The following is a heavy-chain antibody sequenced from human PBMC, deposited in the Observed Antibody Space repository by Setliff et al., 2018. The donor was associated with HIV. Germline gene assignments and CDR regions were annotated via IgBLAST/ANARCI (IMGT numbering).Heavy chain of an antibody. J-gene: IGHJ3*02. CDR1: GYTLNELS. CDR2: FGPQFG. Sequence: GASVKVSCKVSGYTLNELSLYWVRQRPGKGLEWMGGFGPQFGDAERVTVTEDPSTDTAYMELSGLTSEDTAIYYCATSGFYDILTGPTPGVFDIWGQGTMVTVSS. V-gene: IGHV1-24*01. CDR3: ATSGFYDILTGPTPGVFDI. D-gene: IGHD3-9*01.